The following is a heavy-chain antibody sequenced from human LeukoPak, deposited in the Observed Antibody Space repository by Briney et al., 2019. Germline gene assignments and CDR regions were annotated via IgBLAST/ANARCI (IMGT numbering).Heavy chain of an antibody. CDR3: ARIFGQSRDVGPYNWFDP. D-gene: IGHD3-10*01. V-gene: IGHV1-69*04. CDR2: IIPILGIA. J-gene: IGHJ5*02. Sequence: SVKVSCKASGGTFSSYAISWVRQAPGHELEWMGRIIPILGIANYAQKFQGRVTITADKSTSTAYMELSSLRSEDTAVYYCARIFGQSRDVGPYNWFDPWGQGTLVTVSS. CDR1: GGTFSSYA.